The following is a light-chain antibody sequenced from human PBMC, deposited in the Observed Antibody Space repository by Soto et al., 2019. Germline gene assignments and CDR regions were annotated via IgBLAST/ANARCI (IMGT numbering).Light chain of an antibody. Sequence: EILMTQSPATLSVSPGERAALSCRASQSVNTDLVWYQQKPGQAPRLLISGASTRATGVPARFSGSGSGTEFTPTISSLQSEDFAVYYCQQYDNWPGTFGGGTKVDIK. V-gene: IGKV3-15*01. CDR3: QQYDNWPGT. CDR2: GAS. CDR1: QSVNTD. J-gene: IGKJ4*01.